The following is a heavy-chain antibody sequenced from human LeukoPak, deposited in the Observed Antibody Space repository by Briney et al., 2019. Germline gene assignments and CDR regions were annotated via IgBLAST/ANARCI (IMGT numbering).Heavy chain of an antibody. CDR1: GGSISTYY. CDR2: TYYSGST. J-gene: IGHJ4*02. CDR3: ARGPLMVRGPFGY. V-gene: IGHV4-59*01. Sequence: SETLSLTCTVSGGSISTYYWSWIRQPPGKGLEWIGFTYYSGSTNQNPSLRSRVTISVDTSKNQFSLKLNSVTAADTAVYYCARGPLMVRGPFGYWGQGTLVTVSS. D-gene: IGHD3-10*01.